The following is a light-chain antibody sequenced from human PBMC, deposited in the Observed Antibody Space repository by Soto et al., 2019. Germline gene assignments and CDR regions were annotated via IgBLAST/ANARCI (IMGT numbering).Light chain of an antibody. CDR1: HDISTY. J-gene: IGKJ5*01. Sequence: IQLTQSPSSLSASVGDRVTITCRASHDISTYLAWYQQKPGKAPKFLISAASTSQSGVPSSFSGSGSGTEFTLTISSLQPEDSASYYCQQLKSYPITFGQGTRLEIK. CDR2: AAS. V-gene: IGKV1-9*01. CDR3: QQLKSYPIT.